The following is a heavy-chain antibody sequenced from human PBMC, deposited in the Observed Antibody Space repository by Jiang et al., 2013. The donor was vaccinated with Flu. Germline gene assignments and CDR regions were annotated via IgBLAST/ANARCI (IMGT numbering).Heavy chain of an antibody. CDR3: ASVDGRGYFDY. Sequence: GAGGEKAGGVLVKISCKGSGYSFTSYWIGWVRQMPGKGLEWMGIIYPGDSDTRYSPSFQGQVTISADKSISTAYLQWSSLKASDTAMYYCASVDGRGYFDYWGQGTPWSPSPQ. J-gene: IGHJ4*02. V-gene: IGHV5-51*03. CDR2: IYPGDSDT. CDR1: GYSFTSYW. D-gene: IGHD5-24*01.